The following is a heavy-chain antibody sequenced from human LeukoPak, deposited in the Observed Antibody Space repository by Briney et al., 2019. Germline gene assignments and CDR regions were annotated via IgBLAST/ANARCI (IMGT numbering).Heavy chain of an antibody. D-gene: IGHD3-9*01. CDR2: INAGNGNT. Sequence: ASVKVSCKASGYTFTSYAMHWVRQAPGRRLEWMGWINAGNGNTKYSQKFQGRVTITRDTSASTAYMELSSLRSEDTAVYYCARGKLRYFDWCDYWGQGTLVTVSS. V-gene: IGHV1-3*01. CDR3: ARGKLRYFDWCDY. CDR1: GYTFTSYA. J-gene: IGHJ4*02.